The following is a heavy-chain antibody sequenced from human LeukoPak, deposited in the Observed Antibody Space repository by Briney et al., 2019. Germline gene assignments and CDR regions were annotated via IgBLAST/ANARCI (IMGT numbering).Heavy chain of an antibody. Sequence: SETLSLTCTVSGGSISSYYWSWIRQPPGKGLEWIGYIYYSGNTNYSPSLRNRVTISVDTSKNQFSLKLSSVTAADTAVYYCARGDYGVGYFHGMDVWGQGTTVTVSS. CDR2: IYYSGNT. J-gene: IGHJ6*02. CDR3: ARGDYGVGYFHGMDV. V-gene: IGHV4-59*12. CDR1: GGSISSYY. D-gene: IGHD4-17*01.